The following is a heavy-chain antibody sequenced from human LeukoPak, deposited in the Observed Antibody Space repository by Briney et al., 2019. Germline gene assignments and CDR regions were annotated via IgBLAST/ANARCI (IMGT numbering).Heavy chain of an antibody. V-gene: IGHV6-1*01. CDR1: GDSVSSNSAA. J-gene: IGHJ5*02. D-gene: IGHD6-13*01. CDR2: TYYRSKWYN. CDR3: ARGRRRYSSSWYSRWFDP. Sequence: SQTLSLTCAISGDSVSSNSAAWNWIRQSPSRGLEWLGRTYYRSKWYNDYAVSVKSRITINPDTSKNQFSLQLNSVTPEDTAVYYCARGRRRYSSSWYSRWFDPWGQGTLVTVSS.